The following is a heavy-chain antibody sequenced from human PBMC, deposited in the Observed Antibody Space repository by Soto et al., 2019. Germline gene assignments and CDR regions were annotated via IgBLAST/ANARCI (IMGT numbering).Heavy chain of an antibody. Sequence: ASVKVSCKASGYTFTSYGISWVRQAPGQGLEWMGWINPKSGGTNYAQKFQGWVTMTRDTSISTAYMDLSRLTFDDTAVYFCARGITTRGYAPNWFDPWGQGTLVTVSS. CDR2: INPKSGGT. V-gene: IGHV1-2*04. D-gene: IGHD3-16*01. CDR1: GYTFTSYG. CDR3: ARGITTRGYAPNWFDP. J-gene: IGHJ5*02.